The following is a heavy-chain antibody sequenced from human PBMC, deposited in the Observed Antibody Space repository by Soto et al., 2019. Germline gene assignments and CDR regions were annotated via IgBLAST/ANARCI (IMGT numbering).Heavy chain of an antibody. CDR3: AKAYEKIFGVVIPGMDV. CDR2: ISGSGGST. CDR1: GFTFSSYA. J-gene: IGHJ6*02. Sequence: EVQLLESGGGLVQPGGSLRLSCAASGFTFSSYAMSWVRQAPGKGLEWVSAISGSGGSTYYADSVKGRFTISRDNSKNTLYLQMNSLRAEDTAVYYCAKAYEKIFGVVIPGMDVWGQGTTVTVSS. V-gene: IGHV3-23*01. D-gene: IGHD3-3*01.